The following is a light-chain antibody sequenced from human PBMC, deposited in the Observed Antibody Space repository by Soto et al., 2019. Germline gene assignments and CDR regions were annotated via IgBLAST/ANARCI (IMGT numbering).Light chain of an antibody. J-gene: IGKJ1*01. CDR2: DAS. Sequence: DIQMTQSPSTLSASVGDRVTITCRASQSISNWLAWYQQKPGKAPKLLIYDASSLESGVPSRFSGSGSGTEFTLTISSLQPDDFATYYCQQYYNYPETFGQGTKVEIK. CDR1: QSISNW. V-gene: IGKV1-5*01. CDR3: QQYYNYPET.